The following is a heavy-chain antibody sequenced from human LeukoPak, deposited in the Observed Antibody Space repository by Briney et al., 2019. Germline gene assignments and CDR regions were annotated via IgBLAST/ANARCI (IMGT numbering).Heavy chain of an antibody. CDR3: ARPGRVPLGILSGIHPSRGEKFSYHAMDV. V-gene: IGHV1-46*01. CDR2: IGPSGDRT. CDR1: GNSLTIDY. D-gene: IGHD1-26*01. J-gene: IGHJ6*02. Sequence: ASVKVSCEASGNSLTIDYIHWVRQAPGQGLEWMGVIGPSGDRTKYAQKFQGRVTMIRDTSTSTVNMELSSLTSEDTAIYYCARPGRVPLGILSGIHPSRGEKFSYHAMDVWGQGTTVTVSS.